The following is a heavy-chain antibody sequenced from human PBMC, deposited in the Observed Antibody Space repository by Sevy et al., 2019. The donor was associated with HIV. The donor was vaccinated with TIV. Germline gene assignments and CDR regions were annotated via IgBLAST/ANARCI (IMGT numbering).Heavy chain of an antibody. Sequence: GGSLRLSCAASGFSFNKYGMHWVRQAPGEGLEWVAVIANEGGNKYYTDSVKGRFTISRDNSKNTLYLQMNSLRAEDTAVYYCAKIPAGGSYFSYFDSWGQGTLVTVSS. V-gene: IGHV3-30*18. CDR1: GFSFNKYG. CDR2: IANEGGNK. CDR3: AKIPAGGSYFSYFDS. J-gene: IGHJ4*02. D-gene: IGHD1-26*01.